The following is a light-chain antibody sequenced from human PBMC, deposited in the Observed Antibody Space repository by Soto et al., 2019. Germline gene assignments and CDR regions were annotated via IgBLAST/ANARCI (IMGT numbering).Light chain of an antibody. V-gene: IGKV3-20*01. Sequence: DIGLTQSPGTRSLSPGERVTLSCRARQSVRSYLAWYQQKVGQAPRLLISDASSRATGIPDRISGSGSGTDFTRTISRLEPDDVAVYYCQQYSASPLTVGGGTKVEIK. J-gene: IGKJ4*02. CDR3: QQYSASPLT. CDR2: DAS. CDR1: QSVRSY.